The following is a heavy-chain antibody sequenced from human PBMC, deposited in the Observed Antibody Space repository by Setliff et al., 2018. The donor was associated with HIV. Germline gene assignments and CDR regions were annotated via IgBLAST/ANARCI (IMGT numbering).Heavy chain of an antibody. CDR2: IYYSENT. V-gene: IGHV4-31*11. CDR1: GYSISSGYY. Sequence: SETLSLTCGVSGYSISSGYYWSWIRQHPGKGLEWIGYIYYSENTYYNPSLKSRVTLSIDTSKNQFSLNLTSVTAADTAVYYCARVNYDSTGYYYYYYMDVWGKGTTVTVSS. D-gene: IGHD3-22*01. CDR3: ARVNYDSTGYYYYYYMDV. J-gene: IGHJ6*03.